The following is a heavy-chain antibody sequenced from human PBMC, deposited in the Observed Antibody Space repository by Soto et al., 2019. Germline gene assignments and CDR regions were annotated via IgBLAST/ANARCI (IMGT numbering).Heavy chain of an antibody. CDR3: ARGTRSVVSAAIGNYYYHYMDG. Sequence: ASVKVSCKASGYTFTSYYMHWVRQAPGQGLEWMGIINPSGGSTSYAQKFQGRVTMTRDTSTSTVYMELSSLRSEDTAVYYCARGTRSVVSAAIGNYYYHYMDGWAKGTKVTGSS. V-gene: IGHV1-46*03. CDR1: GYTFTSYY. J-gene: IGHJ6*03. CDR2: INPSGGST. D-gene: IGHD2-2*01.